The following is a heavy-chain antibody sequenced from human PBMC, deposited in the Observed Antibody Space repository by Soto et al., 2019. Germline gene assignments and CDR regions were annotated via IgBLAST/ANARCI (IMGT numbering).Heavy chain of an antibody. CDR2: IYWDDDK. J-gene: IGHJ6*02. Sequence: QITLKESGPTLVKPTQTLTLTCTFSGLSLSTIGEGVGWIRQPPGKALEWLALIYWDDDKRYSPSLKSRLTIPKDPSKNPVVLTMTNMDPVDTATYYCVQSRCGGDCLQSYSSHSYYGLDVWGQGTTVTVSS. D-gene: IGHD2-21*02. V-gene: IGHV2-5*02. CDR3: VQSRCGGDCLQSYSSHSYYGLDV. CDR1: GLSLSTIGEG.